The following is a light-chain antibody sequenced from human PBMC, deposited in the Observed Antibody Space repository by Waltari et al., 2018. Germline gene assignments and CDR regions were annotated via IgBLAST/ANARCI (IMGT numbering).Light chain of an antibody. V-gene: IGKV3-15*01. CDR3: QQYKSWPYA. CDR2: EAS. Sequence: EIVLTQSPATLSVSPGETVTISCRASQSVSTNLAWYQHAPGQAPRLLIYEASTRASGIPGRFSGSGSGTEFTLTIDNLQSEDFALFYCQQYKSWPYAFGQGTKIEIK. J-gene: IGKJ2*01. CDR1: QSVSTN.